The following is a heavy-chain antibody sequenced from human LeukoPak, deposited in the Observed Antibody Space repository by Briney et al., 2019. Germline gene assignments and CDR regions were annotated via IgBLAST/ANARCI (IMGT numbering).Heavy chain of an antibody. CDR2: IYYSGST. Sequence: SETLSLTCTVSGGSTSSYYWSWIRQPPGKGLEWIGYIYYSGSTNYNPSLKSRVTISVDTSKNQFSLKLSSVTAADTAVYYCARDFPYDFWSGHNWFDPWGQGTLVTVSS. J-gene: IGHJ5*02. V-gene: IGHV4-59*12. CDR3: ARDFPYDFWSGHNWFDP. CDR1: GGSTSSYY. D-gene: IGHD3-3*01.